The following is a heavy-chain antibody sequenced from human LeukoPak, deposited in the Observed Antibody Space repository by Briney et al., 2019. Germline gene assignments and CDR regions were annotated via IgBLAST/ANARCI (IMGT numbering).Heavy chain of an antibody. J-gene: IGHJ4*02. V-gene: IGHV5-51*01. CDR1: GYSFTTYW. CDR3: ARHGAYGDSRPIDY. Sequence: GESLQISCKGSGYSFTTYWIGWVRQLPGKGLEWMGIIYPADSTIRYSPSFQGQVSISADKSISTAYLQWSSLKASDTAIYYCARHGAYGDSRPIDYWGQGTLVTVSS. CDR2: IYPADSTI. D-gene: IGHD4-17*01.